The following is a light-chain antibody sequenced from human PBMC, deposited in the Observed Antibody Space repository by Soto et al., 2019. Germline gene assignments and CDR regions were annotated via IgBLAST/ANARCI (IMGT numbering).Light chain of an antibody. CDR2: GAS. J-gene: IGKJ1*01. CDR1: QSVSSN. Sequence: EVVMTQSPATLSVSPGERAALSCRVGQSVSSNLAWYQQRPGQAPRLLIYGASTRATGIPARFSGSGSGTDFTLTISSLQSEDFAVYYCQQYNNWPLTFGQGTKVEI. V-gene: IGKV3-15*01. CDR3: QQYNNWPLT.